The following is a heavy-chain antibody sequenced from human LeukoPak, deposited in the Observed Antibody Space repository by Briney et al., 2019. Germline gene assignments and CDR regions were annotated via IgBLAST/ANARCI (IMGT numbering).Heavy chain of an antibody. J-gene: IGHJ4*02. CDR2: IYHSGST. CDR1: GGSISSSNW. D-gene: IGHD3-22*01. Sequence: SETLSLTCAVSGGSISSSNWWSWVRQPPGKGLEWIGEIYHSGSTNYNPSLKSRVTISVDKSKNQFSLKLSSVTAADTAVYYCARESHYYDSSGYPDYWGQGTLVTVSS. V-gene: IGHV4-4*02. CDR3: ARESHYYDSSGYPDY.